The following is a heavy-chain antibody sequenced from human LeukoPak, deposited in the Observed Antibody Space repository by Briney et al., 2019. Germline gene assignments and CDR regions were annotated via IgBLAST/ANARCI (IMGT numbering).Heavy chain of an antibody. V-gene: IGHV1-18*01. J-gene: IGHJ6*02. Sequence: ASVKVSCKATGYTFTSYGISWVRQAPGQGLEWMGWISAYNGNTNYAQKLQGRVTMTTDTSTSTAYMELRSLRSDDTAVYYCARVPRYSSGWYYYGMDVWGQGTTVTVSS. CDR1: GYTFTSYG. D-gene: IGHD6-19*01. CDR2: ISAYNGNT. CDR3: ARVPRYSSGWYYYGMDV.